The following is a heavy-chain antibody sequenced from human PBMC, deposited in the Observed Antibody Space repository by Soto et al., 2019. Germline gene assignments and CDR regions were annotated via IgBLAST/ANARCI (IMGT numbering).Heavy chain of an antibody. D-gene: IGHD2-15*01. Sequence: DVQVLESGGGLVQPGGSLRLSCAPSGFTFSVSDMTWVRQAPGKGLEWVSSISISGDAAYYADFVKGRFTISRDNSKTTQYLQMSSLRAEDAAVSYCAKLVSQAHFEYSARGGLVTVSS. V-gene: IGHV3-23*01. J-gene: IGHJ4*02. CDR2: ISISGDAA. CDR1: GFTFSVSD. CDR3: AKLVSQAHFEY.